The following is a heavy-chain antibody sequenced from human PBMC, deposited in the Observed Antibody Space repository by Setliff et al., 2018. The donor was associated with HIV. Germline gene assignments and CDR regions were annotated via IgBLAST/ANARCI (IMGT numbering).Heavy chain of an antibody. V-gene: IGHV1-18*01. CDR3: ARAYDTLSGYYDY. D-gene: IGHD3-9*01. CDR1: GYSFTNYG. Sequence: ASVKVSCKASGYSFTNYGLNWVRQAPGQGLEWMGWISVYNGYTNYAQNLQDRATMTTDTSTSTAYMELRSLRSDDTAVYYCARAYDTLSGYYDYWGQGTLGTVSS. CDR2: ISVYNGYT. J-gene: IGHJ4*02.